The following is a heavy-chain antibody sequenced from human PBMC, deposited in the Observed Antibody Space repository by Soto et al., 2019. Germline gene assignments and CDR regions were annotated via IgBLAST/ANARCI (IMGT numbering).Heavy chain of an antibody. D-gene: IGHD2-2*02. Sequence: PSETLSLTCTVSGGSISSYYWSWIRQPAGQGLEWIERIYTSGSTNYNPSPKSRVTMSVDTSKNQFSLKLSSVTAADTAVYYCASDNIVVVPAAIGHYYHGMDVWGQGSTVTASS. CDR3: ASDNIVVVPAAIGHYYHGMDV. J-gene: IGHJ6*02. CDR1: GGSISSYY. V-gene: IGHV4-4*07. CDR2: IYTSGST.